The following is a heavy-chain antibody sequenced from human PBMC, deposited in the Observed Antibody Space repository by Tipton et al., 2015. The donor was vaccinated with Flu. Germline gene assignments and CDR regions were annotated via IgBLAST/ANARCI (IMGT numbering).Heavy chain of an antibody. CDR1: GYTFTSYN. CDR2: IYPAGGGI. CDR3: ARDKQLSL. J-gene: IGHJ3*01. D-gene: IGHD6-13*01. Sequence: QLVQSGAEVKKPGASVKVSCKASGYTFTSYNMHWVRQAPGQGLEWMGIIYPAGGGISYAQKFQGRVIMTRDKSTGTVHMELSSLRSDDTAMYYCARDKQLSLWGQGTMVTVSS. V-gene: IGHV1-46*01.